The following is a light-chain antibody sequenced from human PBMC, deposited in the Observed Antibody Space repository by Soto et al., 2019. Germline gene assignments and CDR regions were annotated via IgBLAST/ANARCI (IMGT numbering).Light chain of an antibody. V-gene: IGKV3-11*01. CDR1: QSVSSY. CDR3: QQGRNLPPCT. J-gene: IGKJ2*02. CDR2: DAS. Sequence: EIVLTQSPATLSLSPGERATLSCRASQSVSSYLAWYQQKPGQAPRLLIYDASNRATGIPARFSGSGSGTDFPLPISRLEPEGFAGYYFQQGRNLPPCTFCQGTQVEIK.